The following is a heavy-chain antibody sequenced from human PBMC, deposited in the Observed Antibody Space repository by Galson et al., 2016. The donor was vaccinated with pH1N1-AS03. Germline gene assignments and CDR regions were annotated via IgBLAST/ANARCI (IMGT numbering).Heavy chain of an antibody. CDR2: ISYHGNNK. Sequence: SLRLSCAASGFTFSSHSMHWARQAPDEGLEWVAGISYHGNNKFYAHSVKGRFTISRDSLQNTLDLQMNSLSAEDSAVYFCARETIRAGEFDLWGLGTVVTVSS. CDR1: GFTFSSHS. CDR3: ARETIRAGEFDL. D-gene: IGHD1-26*01. V-gene: IGHV3-30-3*01. J-gene: IGHJ3*01.